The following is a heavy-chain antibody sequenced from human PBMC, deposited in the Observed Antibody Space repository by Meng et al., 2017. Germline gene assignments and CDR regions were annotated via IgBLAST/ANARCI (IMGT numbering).Heavy chain of an antibody. CDR1: GFTLDDYA. CDR3: AKDGPLGIFRWYFDL. CDR2: ISWNSGSI. V-gene: IGHV3-9*01. D-gene: IGHD2/OR15-2a*01. Sequence: SLKISCAASGFTLDDYAMHWVRQAPGKGLGWVSGISWNSGSIGYADSVKGRFTISRDNAKNSLYLQMNSLRAEDTALYYCAKDGPLGIFRWYFDLWGHGTLVTVSS. J-gene: IGHJ2*01.